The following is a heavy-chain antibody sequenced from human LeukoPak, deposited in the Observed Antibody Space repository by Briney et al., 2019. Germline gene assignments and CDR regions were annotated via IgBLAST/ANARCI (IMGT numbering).Heavy chain of an antibody. D-gene: IGHD3-3*01. Sequence: GGSLRLSCAASGFTFSSYWMSWVRQAPGKGLEWVSAISGSGGSTYYADSVKGRFTISRDNAKNTLYLQMNSLRAEDTAVYYCARDPDPDYDFWSGRGNWFDPWGQGTLVTVSS. CDR1: GFTFSSYW. CDR2: ISGSGGST. CDR3: ARDPDPDYDFWSGRGNWFDP. J-gene: IGHJ5*02. V-gene: IGHV3-23*01.